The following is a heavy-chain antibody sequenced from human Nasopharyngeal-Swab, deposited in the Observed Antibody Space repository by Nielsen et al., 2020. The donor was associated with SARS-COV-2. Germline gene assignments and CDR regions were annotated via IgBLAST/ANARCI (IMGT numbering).Heavy chain of an antibody. J-gene: IGHJ4*02. V-gene: IGHV5-51*01. CDR1: GYSFTSYW. D-gene: IGHD6-19*01. CDR3: ARLVAVAGGGGGGADY. CDR2: IYPGDSDT. Sequence: GGSLRLSCKGSGYSFTSYWIGRVRQMPGKGLEWMGIIYPGDSDTRYSPSFQGQVTISADKSISTAYLQWSSLKASDTAMYYCARLVAVAGGGGGGADYWGQGTLVTVSS.